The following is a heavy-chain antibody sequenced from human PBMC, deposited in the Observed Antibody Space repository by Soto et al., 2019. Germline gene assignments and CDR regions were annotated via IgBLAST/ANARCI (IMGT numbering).Heavy chain of an antibody. D-gene: IGHD3-22*01. Sequence: PGGSLRLSCAASGFTFSTYAMSWVRQAPGKGLDWVSVISGSAGTTYYGDSVKGRFTISRDNSKNTLYLQMNSLRAEDTARYYCAKVGHYYDGTGYYYFDYWGQGTLVTVSS. V-gene: IGHV3-23*01. CDR1: GFTFSTYA. CDR3: AKVGHYYDGTGYYYFDY. CDR2: ISGSAGTT. J-gene: IGHJ4*02.